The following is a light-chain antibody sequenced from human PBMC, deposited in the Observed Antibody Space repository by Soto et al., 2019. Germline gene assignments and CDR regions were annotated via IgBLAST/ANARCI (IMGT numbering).Light chain of an antibody. CDR3: QKFSSDPFT. CDR2: AAS. Sequence: DIQMTQSPSTLSASVGDRVTLTCRASQSISNLLAWYQQRPGKLPKLLIYAASTLQPGVPSRFSGSGSGTDFTLTISSLQPEDVATYYCQKFSSDPFTFGGGTKVDIK. J-gene: IGKJ4*01. CDR1: QSISNL. V-gene: IGKV1-27*01.